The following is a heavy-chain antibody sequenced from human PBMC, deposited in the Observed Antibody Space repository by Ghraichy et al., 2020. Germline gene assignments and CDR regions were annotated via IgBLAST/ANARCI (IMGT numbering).Heavy chain of an antibody. J-gene: IGHJ4*02. CDR3: ARHNSGSYSASGNFDY. Sequence: TLSLTCTVSGGSISSYYWSWIRQPPGKGLEWIGYIYYSGSTNYNPSLKSRVTISVDTSKNQFSLKLSSVTAADTAVYYCARHNSGSYSASGNFDYWGQGTLVTVSS. V-gene: IGHV4-59*08. CDR2: IYYSGST. CDR1: GGSISSYY. D-gene: IGHD1-26*01.